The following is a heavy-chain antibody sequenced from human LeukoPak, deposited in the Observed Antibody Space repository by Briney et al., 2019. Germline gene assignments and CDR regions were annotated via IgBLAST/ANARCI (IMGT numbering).Heavy chain of an antibody. Sequence: GGSLRLSCAASGFTVSSTHMGWVRQAPGKVLEWVSVIYSGGAAYYPDSMKGRFTISRDLSKNTLYLQMNDLRAEDTAVYYCARVAVAYFDYWGQGTLVTVSS. CDR1: GFTVSSTH. D-gene: IGHD6-19*01. CDR3: ARVAVAYFDY. J-gene: IGHJ4*02. V-gene: IGHV3-66*01. CDR2: IYSGGAA.